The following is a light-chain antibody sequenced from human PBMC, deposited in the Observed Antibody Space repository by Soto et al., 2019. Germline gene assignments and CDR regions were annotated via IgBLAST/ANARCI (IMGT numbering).Light chain of an antibody. Sequence: DIQMTQSPSSVSASIGDTVTITCRASQDINIYLNWYQQKPGEVPRLLIYAAFTLQSGVPSRLSGIGSGRGFTVTISSLQSEDFATYYCQQLNSYPITFGKGTRLEI. CDR2: AAF. V-gene: IGKV1-9*01. J-gene: IGKJ5*01. CDR3: QQLNSYPIT. CDR1: QDINIY.